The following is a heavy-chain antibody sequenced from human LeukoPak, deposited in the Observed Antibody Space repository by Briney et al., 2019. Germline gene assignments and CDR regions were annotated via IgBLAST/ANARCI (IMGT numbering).Heavy chain of an antibody. CDR3: ARHKYYYDSSGYYF. CDR2: INPNSGGT. Sequence: GASVKVSCKASGYTFTGYYMHWVRQAPGQGLEWMGRINPNSGGTNYAQKFQGRVTMTRDTSISTAYMELSRLRSDDTAVYYCARHKYYYDSSGYYFWGQGTLVTVSS. D-gene: IGHD3-22*01. V-gene: IGHV1-2*06. J-gene: IGHJ4*02. CDR1: GYTFTGYY.